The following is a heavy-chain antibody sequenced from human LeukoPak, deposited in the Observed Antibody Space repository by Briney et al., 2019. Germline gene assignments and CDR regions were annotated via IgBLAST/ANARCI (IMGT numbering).Heavy chain of an antibody. J-gene: IGHJ6*03. D-gene: IGHD3-10*02. CDR3: ARSLRVRGVPDYMDV. V-gene: IGHV3-23*01. CDR1: GFTFSSYA. Sequence: GGSLRLSCAASGFTFSSYAMSWVRQAPGKGLEWVSAISGSGGSTYYADTVKGRFTISRDNSKNMLYLQMNSLRAEDTAVYYCARSLRVRGVPDYMDVWGKGTTVIISS. CDR2: ISGSGGST.